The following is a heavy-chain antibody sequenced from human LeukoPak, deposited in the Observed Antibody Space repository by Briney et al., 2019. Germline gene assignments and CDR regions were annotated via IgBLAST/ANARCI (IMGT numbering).Heavy chain of an antibody. CDR3: ARDKGEQQLVRTYYYYYMDV. V-gene: IGHV1-2*02. D-gene: IGHD6-13*01. J-gene: IGHJ6*03. Sequence: ASVKVSCKASGYTFTGYYMHWVRQAPGQGLEWMGWINPNSGGTNYAQKFQGRVTMTRDTSISTAYMELSRLRSDDTAVYYCARDKGEQQLVRTYYYYYMDVWGKGTTVTVSS. CDR1: GYTFTGYY. CDR2: INPNSGGT.